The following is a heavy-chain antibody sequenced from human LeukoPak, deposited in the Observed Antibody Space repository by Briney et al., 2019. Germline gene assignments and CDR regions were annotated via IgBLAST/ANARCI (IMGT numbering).Heavy chain of an antibody. CDR1: GGTFSSYA. D-gene: IGHD3-3*01. V-gene: IGHV1-69*05. Sequence: SVKVSCKASGGTFSSYAISWVRQAPGQGLEWMGGIIPIFGTANYAQKFQGRVTITTDESTSTAYMELSSLSSEDTAVYYCASGPGDFWSGYSQNTFPYMDVWGKGTTVTVSS. CDR2: IIPIFGTA. CDR3: ASGPGDFWSGYSQNTFPYMDV. J-gene: IGHJ6*03.